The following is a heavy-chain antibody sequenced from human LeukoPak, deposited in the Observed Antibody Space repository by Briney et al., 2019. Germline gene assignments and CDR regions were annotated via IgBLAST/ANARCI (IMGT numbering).Heavy chain of an antibody. V-gene: IGHV4-34*01. J-gene: IGHJ3*02. Sequence: SKTLSLTCALCGGSFSGYYWSWIRHPPGKGLEWIGEINHSGSTNYNLSLKSRVTISVETPNNQFSLQLSSVTAADTAVYYCARGSRYSSSWLINDAFDIWGQGTMVTVSS. CDR1: GGSFSGYY. D-gene: IGHD6-13*01. CDR2: INHSGST. CDR3: ARGSRYSSSWLINDAFDI.